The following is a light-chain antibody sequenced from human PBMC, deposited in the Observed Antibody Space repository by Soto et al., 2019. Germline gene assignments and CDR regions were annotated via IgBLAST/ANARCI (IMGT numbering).Light chain of an antibody. CDR2: AAS. Sequence: IRMTKSPSSVAASTGDGVTIACRATQGFSDLSAWFQQQPWEAPKLLIYAASILQSGVPSRSSGSGSGTDFTLTFNYLHSEDSATYYCQQYFSYPLTFGQGTRLEIK. V-gene: IGKV1-8*01. CDR1: QGFSDL. J-gene: IGKJ5*01. CDR3: QQYFSYPLT.